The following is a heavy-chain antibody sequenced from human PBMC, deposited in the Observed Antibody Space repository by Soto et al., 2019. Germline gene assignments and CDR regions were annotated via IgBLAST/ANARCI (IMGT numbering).Heavy chain of an antibody. D-gene: IGHD3-10*01. Sequence: EVQLVESGGGLVQPGRSLRLSCAASGFTFDDYAMHWVRQAPGKGLEWVSGISWNSGSIGYADSVKGRFTISRDNAKNSLYLQMNSLRAEDTALYYCAKDMGGYYYGSGANRFDPWGQGTLVTVSS. V-gene: IGHV3-9*01. CDR1: GFTFDDYA. CDR2: ISWNSGSI. J-gene: IGHJ5*02. CDR3: AKDMGGYYYGSGANRFDP.